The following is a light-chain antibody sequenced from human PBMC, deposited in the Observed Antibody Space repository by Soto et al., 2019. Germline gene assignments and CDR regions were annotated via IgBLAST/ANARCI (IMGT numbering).Light chain of an antibody. J-gene: IGKJ5*01. V-gene: IGKV3D-15*01. CDR1: QSISSNF. CDR2: GAS. Sequence: EIFLTQSPFTLSLSPGGVATLSCRAIQSISSNFLAWYQQKRGQAPRLLIHGASNRATGIPDRFSGSGSGTEFTLTISSLQSEDFAVYYCQQYNYWPPITFGQGTRLEIK. CDR3: QQYNYWPPIT.